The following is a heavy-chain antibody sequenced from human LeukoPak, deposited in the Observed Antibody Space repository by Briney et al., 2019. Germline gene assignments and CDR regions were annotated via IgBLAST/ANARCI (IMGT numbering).Heavy chain of an antibody. Sequence: GESLKISCKGSGYSFTSYWIGWVRQMPGKGLEWMGIIYPGDSDTRYSPSFQGQVTISADKSISTAYLQWSSLKAPDTAMYYCARQGRYYGSGSYEGFNDYWGQGTLVTVSS. D-gene: IGHD3-10*01. V-gene: IGHV5-51*01. J-gene: IGHJ4*02. CDR2: IYPGDSDT. CDR1: GYSFTSYW. CDR3: ARQGRYYGSGSYEGFNDY.